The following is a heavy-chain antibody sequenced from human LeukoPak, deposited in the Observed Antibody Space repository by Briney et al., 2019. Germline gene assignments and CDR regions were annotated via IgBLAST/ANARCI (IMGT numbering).Heavy chain of an antibody. CDR1: VYTFTGNY. CDR3: ARDPSSVTLYFFDY. CDR2: IDANNGDT. Sequence: ASEKLSRNASVYTFTGNYIHWRRHAPRQGLEWMGFIDANNGDTKSAQKFPGRVTMSRDTSISTAYMDLSSLSPDDAAVYYCARDPSSVTLYFFDYWGQGTLVTVSS. V-gene: IGHV1-2*02. D-gene: IGHD4-11*01. J-gene: IGHJ4*02.